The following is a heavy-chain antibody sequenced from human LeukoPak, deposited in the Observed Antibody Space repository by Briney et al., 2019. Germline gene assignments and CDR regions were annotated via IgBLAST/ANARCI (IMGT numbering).Heavy chain of an antibody. CDR1: GFPFRSFS. Sequence: KSGGSLRLSCVASGFPFRSFSMNWVRQAPGMGLEWVSSISSSSTYIYYADSVKGRFTISRDNAKNSLYLQMNSLRAEDTAVYFSARDGRSYFEYWGQGTLVTASS. J-gene: IGHJ4*02. CDR2: ISSSSTYI. CDR3: ARDGRSYFEY. D-gene: IGHD1-26*01. V-gene: IGHV3-21*04.